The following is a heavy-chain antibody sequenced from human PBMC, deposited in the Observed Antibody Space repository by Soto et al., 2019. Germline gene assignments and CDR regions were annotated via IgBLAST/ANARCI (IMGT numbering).Heavy chain of an antibody. CDR2: ISWNSGSI. CDR3: AKMISPGWCYFHF. Sequence: PGGSLRLSCAASGFTFDDYGMHWVRQGPGKGLEWVSGISWNSGSIGYAEFVKGRFTISRDNAKNSLYLQMNSLRAEDTALYFCAKMISPGWCYFHFWGQGTLVTVSS. J-gene: IGHJ4*03. V-gene: IGHV3-9*01. CDR1: GFTFDDYG. D-gene: IGHD6-19*01.